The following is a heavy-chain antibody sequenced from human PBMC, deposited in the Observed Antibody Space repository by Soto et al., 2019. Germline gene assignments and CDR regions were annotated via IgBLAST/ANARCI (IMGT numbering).Heavy chain of an antibody. CDR2: ISGSGGST. Sequence: GGPLRLSCAASGFTFSSYAMSWVRQAPGKGLEWVSAISGSGGSTYYADSVKGRFTISRDNSKNTLYLQMNSLRAEDTAVYYCAKSHSSSWPYNWFDPWGQGTLVTVSS. CDR3: AKSHSSSWPYNWFDP. D-gene: IGHD6-13*01. CDR1: GFTFSSYA. V-gene: IGHV3-23*01. J-gene: IGHJ5*02.